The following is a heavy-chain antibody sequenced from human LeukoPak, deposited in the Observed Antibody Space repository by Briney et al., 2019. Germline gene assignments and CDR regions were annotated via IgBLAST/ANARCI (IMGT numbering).Heavy chain of an antibody. D-gene: IGHD1-1*01. CDR3: ARARTDLGWFDP. CDR1: GGSISHYY. V-gene: IGHV4-59*01. J-gene: IGHJ5*02. CDR2: IYYSGTT. Sequence: PSETLSLTCTVSGGSISHYYWSWIRQPPGKGLEWIGYIYYSGTTNYNPSLKSRVTISVDTSKNQFSLKLNSVTAADTAVYYCARARTDLGWFDPWGQGTLVTVSS.